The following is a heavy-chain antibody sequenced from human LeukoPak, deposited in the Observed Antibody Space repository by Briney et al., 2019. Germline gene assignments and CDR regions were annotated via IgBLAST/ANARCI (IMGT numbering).Heavy chain of an antibody. Sequence: AGGSLRLSCAASGFTFSSYEVNWVRQAPGKGLEWVSYISSSGSIIYYADSVEGRFTISRDNAKNSLYLQMNSLRAEDTAVYYCARLIVGADEGFDIWGQGTMVTVSS. CDR2: ISSSGSII. J-gene: IGHJ3*02. CDR3: ARLIVGADEGFDI. CDR1: GFTFSSYE. V-gene: IGHV3-48*03. D-gene: IGHD1-26*01.